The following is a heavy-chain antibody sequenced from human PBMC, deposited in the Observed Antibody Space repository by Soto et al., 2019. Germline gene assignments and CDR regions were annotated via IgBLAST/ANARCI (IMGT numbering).Heavy chain of an antibody. D-gene: IGHD6-6*01. V-gene: IGHV4-30-2*01. CDR1: DGSISRGGYS. CDR2: IYHSGST. CDR3: ARDKASSSSGGWFDP. Sequence: TLSLTWAVSDGSISRGGYSWSWIRQPPGKGLEWIGYIYHSGSTYYNPSLKSRVTISVDRSKNQFSLKLSSVTAADTAVYYCARDKASSSSGGWFDPWGQGTLVNVSS. J-gene: IGHJ5*02.